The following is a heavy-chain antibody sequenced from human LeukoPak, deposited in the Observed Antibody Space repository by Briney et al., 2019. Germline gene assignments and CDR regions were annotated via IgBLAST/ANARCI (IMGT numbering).Heavy chain of an antibody. J-gene: IGHJ1*01. CDR1: GYTFTSYW. V-gene: IGHV5-51*01. Sequence: GESLKISCEGSGYTFTSYWIGWVRQVPGKGLEWMGSIYPADSDTRYSPSFQGQVTISADKSISTAYLQWSSLKASDTAMYFCARVYGRYIQHWGQGTLVIVSS. CDR3: ARVYGRYIQH. D-gene: IGHD4-17*01. CDR2: IYPADSDT.